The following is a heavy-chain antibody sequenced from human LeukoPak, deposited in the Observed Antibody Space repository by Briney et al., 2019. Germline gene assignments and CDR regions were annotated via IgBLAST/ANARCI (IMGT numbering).Heavy chain of an antibody. CDR3: ARAGREWDFDY. J-gene: IGHJ4*02. Sequence: TSETLSLTCTVSGGSISSYYWSWIRQPPGKGLEWIGSIYYSGSTYYNPSLKSRVTISVDTSKNQFSLKLSSVTAADTAVYYCARAGREWDFDYWGQGTLVTVSS. D-gene: IGHD3-3*01. V-gene: IGHV4-39*07. CDR2: IYYSGST. CDR1: GGSISSYY.